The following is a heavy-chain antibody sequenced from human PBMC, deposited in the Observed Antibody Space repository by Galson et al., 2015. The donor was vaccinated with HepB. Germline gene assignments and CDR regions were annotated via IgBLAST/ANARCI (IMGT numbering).Heavy chain of an antibody. CDR3: ARDNGWYCSDY. CDR2: INSDGSSR. CDR1: GFTFSSYW. D-gene: IGHD6-19*01. Sequence: SLRLSCAASGFTFSSYWMHWVRQAPGKGLVWVSRINSDGSSRSYADSVKGRFTISRGNAKNTLYLQMNSLRAEDTAVYYCARDNGWYCSDYWGQGTPVTVSS. V-gene: IGHV3-74*01. J-gene: IGHJ4*02.